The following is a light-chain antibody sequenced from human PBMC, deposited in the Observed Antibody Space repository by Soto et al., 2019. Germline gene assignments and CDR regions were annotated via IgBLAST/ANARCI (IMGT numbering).Light chain of an antibody. J-gene: IGKJ4*02. V-gene: IGKV1D-12*01. CDR1: HGISSW. CDR3: QQANSFPLT. Sequence: DIQMTPSPSSVSASVGDRVTITCRAIHGISSWLAWYQQKPGKAPKLLIYAASSLQSGVPSRFSGRVSGTDFTLTISRLQPEDFATYYCQQANSFPLTFGGGTKVENK. CDR2: AAS.